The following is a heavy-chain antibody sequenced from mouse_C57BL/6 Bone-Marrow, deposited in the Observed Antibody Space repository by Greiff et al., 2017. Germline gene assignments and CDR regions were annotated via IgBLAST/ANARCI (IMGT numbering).Heavy chain of an antibody. V-gene: IGHV2-4*01. J-gene: IGHJ3*01. Sequence: VQLQQSGPGLVQPSQSLSITCTVSGFSLTSYGVNWVRQPPGKGLEWLGVIWSGGSTDYNAAFISRLSISKNTTMSQVFFKINRLQADDTAIYYCAKINWSWFAYWGQGTLVTVSA. CDR3: AKINWSWFAY. CDR2: IWSGGST. D-gene: IGHD4-1*01. CDR1: GFSLTSYG.